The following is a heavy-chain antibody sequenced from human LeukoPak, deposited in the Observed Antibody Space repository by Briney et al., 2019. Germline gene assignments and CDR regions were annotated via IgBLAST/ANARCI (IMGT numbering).Heavy chain of an antibody. CDR3: ARGRGEGYTYGRYYFDY. D-gene: IGHD5-18*01. CDR1: RYTFTGYY. CDR2: INPNSGGT. V-gene: IGHV1-2*02. J-gene: IGHJ4*02. Sequence: ASVKVSCKASRYTFTGYYMHWVRQAPGQGLEWMGWINPNSGGTDYAQKFQGRVTMTRDTSISTAYMELSRLRSDDTAVYYCARGRGEGYTYGRYYFDYWGQGTLVTVCS.